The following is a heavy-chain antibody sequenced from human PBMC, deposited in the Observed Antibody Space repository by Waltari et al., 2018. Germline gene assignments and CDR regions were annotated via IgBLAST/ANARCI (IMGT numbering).Heavy chain of an antibody. V-gene: IGHV4-34*01. CDR1: GGSFSGYS. CDR3: ARAGAGTTINYYYYMDV. Sequence: VPLQQWGAGVLKPSETLSLTCAVYGGSFSGYSWSWIREPTGKGLEWIGEINHSGSTNYNPSLKSRVTISVDTSKNQFSLKLSSVTAADTAVYYCARAGAGTTINYYYYMDVWGKGTTVTVSS. J-gene: IGHJ6*03. CDR2: INHSGST. D-gene: IGHD1-1*01.